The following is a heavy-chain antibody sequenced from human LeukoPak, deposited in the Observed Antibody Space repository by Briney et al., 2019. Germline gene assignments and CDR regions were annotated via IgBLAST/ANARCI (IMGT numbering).Heavy chain of an antibody. V-gene: IGHV1-2*02. CDR3: AREGGGPPLYYYYYMDV. CDR2: INPNSGGT. Sequence: ASVKVSCKASGYTFTGYYMHWVRQAPGQGLEWMGWINPNSGGTNYAQKFQGRVTMTRDTSISTAYMELSRLRSDDTAVYYRAREGGGPPLYYYYYMDVWGKGTTVTISS. CDR1: GYTFTGYY. D-gene: IGHD3-16*01. J-gene: IGHJ6*03.